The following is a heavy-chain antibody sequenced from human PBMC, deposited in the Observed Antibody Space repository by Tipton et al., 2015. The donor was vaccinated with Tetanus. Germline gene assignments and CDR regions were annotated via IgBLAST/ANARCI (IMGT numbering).Heavy chain of an antibody. J-gene: IGHJ4*02. CDR2: INTGGGTT. CDR3: AKDQDYGDFFGVDY. Sequence: SLRLSCAASGFTSGFTFSYFSMNWVRQAPGKGLEWISHINTGGGTTYYANSVKGRFTISRDNSKNTLYLQMNSLRAEDTAVYFCAKDQDYGDFFGVDYWGQGTLATVSS. V-gene: IGHV3-48*01. D-gene: IGHD4-17*01. CDR1: GFTFSYFS.